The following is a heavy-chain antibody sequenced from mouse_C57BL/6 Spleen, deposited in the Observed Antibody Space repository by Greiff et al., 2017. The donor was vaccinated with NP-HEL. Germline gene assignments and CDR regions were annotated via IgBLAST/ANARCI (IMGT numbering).Heavy chain of an antibody. Sequence: EVQLVESGGGLVKPGGSLKLSCAASGFTFSSYAMSWVRQTPEKRLEWVATISAGGSYTYYPDNVKGRFTISRDNAKNNLYLQMSHLKSEDTAMYYCAREVITTVVAPYFDYWGQGTTLTVSS. CDR3: AREVITTVVAPYFDY. D-gene: IGHD1-1*01. CDR1: GFTFSSYA. CDR2: ISAGGSYT. V-gene: IGHV5-4*01. J-gene: IGHJ2*01.